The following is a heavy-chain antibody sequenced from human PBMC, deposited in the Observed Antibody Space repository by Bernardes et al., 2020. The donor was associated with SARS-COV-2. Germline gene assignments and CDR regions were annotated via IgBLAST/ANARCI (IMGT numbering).Heavy chain of an antibody. CDR1: GYIFINNW. D-gene: IGHD2-15*01. V-gene: IGHV5-51*01. CDR2: IYPGDSDT. CDR3: ARRQTNCTGGRCYSGGMDV. Sequence: GASLKISCKASGYIFINNWIAWVRQMPGKGLEWMGTIYPGDSDTRYSPSFQGQVTVSADKSINTAYLQWSSLKASDTAMYFCARRQTNCTGGRCYSGGMDVWGQGTTVTVSS. J-gene: IGHJ6*02.